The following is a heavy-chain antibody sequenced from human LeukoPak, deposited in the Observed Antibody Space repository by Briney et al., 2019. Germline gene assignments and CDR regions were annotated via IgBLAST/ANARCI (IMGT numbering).Heavy chain of an antibody. CDR1: GFTFSSYG. V-gene: IGHV3-30*18. CDR2: ISYDGSNK. CDR3: AKDGELLSYYFDY. Sequence: GGSLRLSCAASGFTFSSYGMHWVRQAPGKGLEWVAVISYDGSNKYYADSVKGRSTISRDNSKNTLYLQMNSLRAEDTAVYYCAKDGELLSYYFDYWGQGTLVTVSS. D-gene: IGHD1-26*01. J-gene: IGHJ4*02.